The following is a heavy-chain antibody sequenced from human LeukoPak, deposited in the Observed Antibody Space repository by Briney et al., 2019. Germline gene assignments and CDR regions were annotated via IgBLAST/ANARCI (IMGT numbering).Heavy chain of an antibody. CDR2: IYTSGST. D-gene: IGHD2-21*01. V-gene: IGHV4-4*07. J-gene: IGHJ6*03. Sequence: SETLSLTCTVSGGSISSYYWSWIRQPARKGLEWIGRIYTSGSTNYNPSLKSRVTMSVDTSKNQFSLKLSSVTAADTAVYYCARNEVVYNYYYYMDVWGKGTTVTVSS. CDR1: GGSISSYY. CDR3: ARNEVVYNYYYYMDV.